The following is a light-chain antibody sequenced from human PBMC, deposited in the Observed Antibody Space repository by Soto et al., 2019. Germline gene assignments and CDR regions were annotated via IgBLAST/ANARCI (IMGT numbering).Light chain of an antibody. Sequence: DIQMTQSPSSLSASVGDRVTITCRASQSISSYLNWYQQKPGKAPKLLIYAASSLQSGVLSRFSGSGSGTDFTPTISSLQPEDFATYCCQQSYNTPRTFGQGTKLEIK. J-gene: IGKJ2*01. V-gene: IGKV1-39*01. CDR3: QQSYNTPRT. CDR1: QSISSY. CDR2: AAS.